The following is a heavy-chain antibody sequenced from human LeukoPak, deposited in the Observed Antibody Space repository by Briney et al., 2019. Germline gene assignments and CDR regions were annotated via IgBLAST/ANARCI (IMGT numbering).Heavy chain of an antibody. CDR1: GYTFTGYY. Sequence: ASVKVSCKASGYTFTGYYMHWVRQAPGQGLEWMGWINPNSGGTNYAQKFQGRVTMTRDTSISTAYMELSRLRSDDTAVYYCARSRYNWNDGAFDIWGQGTLVTASS. CDR3: ARSRYNWNDGAFDI. CDR2: INPNSGGT. V-gene: IGHV1-2*02. D-gene: IGHD1-1*01. J-gene: IGHJ4*02.